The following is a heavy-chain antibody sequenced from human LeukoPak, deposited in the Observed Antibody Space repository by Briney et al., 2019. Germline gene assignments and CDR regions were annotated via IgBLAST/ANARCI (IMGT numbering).Heavy chain of an antibody. CDR1: GFTFSSYA. CDR3: ARPDITIFGVVITPGGY. V-gene: IGHV3-23*01. CDR2: ISGSGGST. J-gene: IGHJ4*02. Sequence: GGSLRLSCAASGFTFSSYAMSWVRQAPGKGLEWVSAISGSGGSTYYADSVKGRFTISRDNSKNTLYLQMNSLRAEDTAVYYCARPDITIFGVVITPGGYWGQGTLVTVSS. D-gene: IGHD3-3*01.